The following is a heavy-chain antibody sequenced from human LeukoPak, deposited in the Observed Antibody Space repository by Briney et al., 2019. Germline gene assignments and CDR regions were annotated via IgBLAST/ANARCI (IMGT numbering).Heavy chain of an antibody. CDR3: ARGANDYGDYDWFDP. CDR2: VNPNSGGT. D-gene: IGHD4-17*01. V-gene: IGHV1-2*02. Sequence: ASVKVSCKASGYTFTGYFIHWVRQAPGQGLEWMGWVNPNSGGTNYALKFQGRVTMTRDTSISTAYMELSRLRSDDTAVYYCARGANDYGDYDWFDPWGQGTLVTVSS. J-gene: IGHJ5*02. CDR1: GYTFTGYF.